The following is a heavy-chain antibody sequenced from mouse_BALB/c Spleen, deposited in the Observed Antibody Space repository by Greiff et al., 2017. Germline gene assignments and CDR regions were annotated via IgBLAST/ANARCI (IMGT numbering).Heavy chain of an antibody. D-gene: IGHD2-4*01. V-gene: IGHV2-9*02. CDR3: AVIYYDPGGFAY. CDR1: GFSLTSYG. CDR2: IWAGGST. J-gene: IGHJ3*01. Sequence: QVQLKESGPGLVAPSQSLSITCTVSGFSLTSYGVHWVRQPPGKGLEWLGVIWAGGSTNYNSALMSRLSISKDNSKSQVFLKMNSLQTDDTAMYYCAVIYYDPGGFAYWGQGTLVTVSA.